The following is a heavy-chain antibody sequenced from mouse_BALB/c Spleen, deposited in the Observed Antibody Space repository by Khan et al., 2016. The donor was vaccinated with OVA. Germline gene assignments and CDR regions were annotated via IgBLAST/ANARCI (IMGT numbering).Heavy chain of an antibody. J-gene: IGHJ3*01. CDR3: AGWDYGYNWFAY. CDR1: GYTFTDYS. V-gene: IGHV9-2-1*01. CDR2: INTETGEP. Sequence: QVQLLQSGPELKKPGETVKISCKASGYTFTDYSMHWVKQAPGKGLKWMGWINTETGEPTYADDFKGRFAFSSETSASTAFLQINNLKYEDTDTYIGAGWDYGYNWFAYWGQGTLVTVSA. D-gene: IGHD2-2*01.